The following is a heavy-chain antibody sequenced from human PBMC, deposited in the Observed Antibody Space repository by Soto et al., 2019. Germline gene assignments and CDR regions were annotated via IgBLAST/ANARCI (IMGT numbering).Heavy chain of an antibody. D-gene: IGHD3-10*01. CDR2: IYPGDSDT. CDR1: GYSFTSYC. J-gene: IGHJ6*02. CDR3: AGGGVRGVITRTRDYYGMDV. Sequence: PGASLKISGKGSGYSFTSYCIGWVRQMPGKGMEWMGIIYPGDSDTRYSTSFQGQVTISADKSISTAYLQWSSLKASDTAMYYCAGGGVRGVITRTRDYYGMDVWGQGTTVTVSS. V-gene: IGHV5-51*01.